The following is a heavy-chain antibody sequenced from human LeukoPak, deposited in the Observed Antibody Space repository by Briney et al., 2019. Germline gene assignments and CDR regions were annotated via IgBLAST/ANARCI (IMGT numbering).Heavy chain of an antibody. Sequence: PGGSLRPSCAASGFTFSIYAMNWVRQAPGKGLEWVSAISGGSGGSTYYADSVKGRFTISRDNAKNTLYLQMNSLRAEDTAVYYCANVGGWGQGTLVTVSS. J-gene: IGHJ4*02. V-gene: IGHV3-23*01. D-gene: IGHD3-10*01. CDR3: ANVGG. CDR2: ISGGSGGST. CDR1: GFTFSIYA.